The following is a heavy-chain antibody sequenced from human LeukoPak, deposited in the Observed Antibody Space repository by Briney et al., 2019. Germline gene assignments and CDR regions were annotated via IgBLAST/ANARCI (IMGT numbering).Heavy chain of an antibody. CDR1: GFSFSGHW. CDR2: ISPTGSTT. Sequence: GGSLRLSCTASGFSFSGHWMHWARQLPGKGLVWVSRISPTGSTTSYADSVKGRFTVSRDNAKNTLYLQVNNLRAEDTAVYYCAKGGGSSWYYGWFDPWGQGTLVTVSS. J-gene: IGHJ5*02. D-gene: IGHD6-13*01. CDR3: AKGGGSSWYYGWFDP. V-gene: IGHV3-74*01.